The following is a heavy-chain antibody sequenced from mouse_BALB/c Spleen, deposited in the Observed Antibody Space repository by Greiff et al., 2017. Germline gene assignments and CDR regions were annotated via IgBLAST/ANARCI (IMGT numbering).Heavy chain of an antibody. CDR1: GFSLTSYG. CDR2: IWSGGST. V-gene: IGHV2-2*02. Sequence: QVQLQQSGPGLVQPSQSLSTTCTVSGFSLTSYGVHWVRQSPGKGLEWLGVIWSGGSTDYNAAFISRLSISKDNSKSQVFFKMNSLQANDTAIYYCARAKGYFDVWGAGTTVTVSS. J-gene: IGHJ1*01. CDR3: ARAKGYFDV.